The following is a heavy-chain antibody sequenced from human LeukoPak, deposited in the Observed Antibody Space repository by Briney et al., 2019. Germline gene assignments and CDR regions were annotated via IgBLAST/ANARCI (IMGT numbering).Heavy chain of an antibody. V-gene: IGHV3-23*01. Sequence: PGGSLRLSCAASGFTFSTSAMTWVRQAPGKGLEWVSGISGSGVTDYADSVKGRFTISRDNSKSTLSLRLNSLRAEDTAVYYCATDLNWGGRRGQGTLATVSS. CDR2: ISGSGVT. CDR3: ATDLNWGGR. J-gene: IGHJ4*02. D-gene: IGHD7-27*01. CDR1: GFTFSTSA.